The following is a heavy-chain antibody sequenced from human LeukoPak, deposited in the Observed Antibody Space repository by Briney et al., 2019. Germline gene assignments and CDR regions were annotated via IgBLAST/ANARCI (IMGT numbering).Heavy chain of an antibody. CDR3: ARVTTGGYYNC. J-gene: IGHJ4*02. CDR2: IYTSGST. CDR1: GGSISSGSYY. V-gene: IGHV4-61*02. Sequence: SETLSLTCTVSGGSISSGSYYWSWIRQPAGKGLEWIGRIYTSGSTNYNPSLKSRVTISVDTSKNQFSLKLSSVTAADTAVYYCARVTTGGYYNCWGQGTLVTLSS. D-gene: IGHD3-22*01.